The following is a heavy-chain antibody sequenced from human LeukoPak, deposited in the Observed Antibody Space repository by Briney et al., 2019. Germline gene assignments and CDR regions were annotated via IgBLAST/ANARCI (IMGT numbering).Heavy chain of an antibody. D-gene: IGHD2-2*01. CDR1: GGSISSYY. J-gene: IGHJ6*03. V-gene: IGHV4-4*07. CDR2: IYTSGST. CDR3: AREAEDIVVVPAATYYYYYYMDV. Sequence: SETLSLTCTVSGGSISSYYWSWIRQPAGKRLEWIGRIYTSGSTNYNPSLKSRVTMTVDTSKNQFSLKLSSVTAADTAVYYCAREAEDIVVVPAATYYYYYYMDVWDKGTTVTVSS.